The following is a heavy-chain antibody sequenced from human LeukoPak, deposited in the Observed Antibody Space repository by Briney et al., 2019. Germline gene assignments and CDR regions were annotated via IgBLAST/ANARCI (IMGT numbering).Heavy chain of an antibody. V-gene: IGHV3-48*01. CDR2: ISSSNSTI. J-gene: IGHJ6*03. Sequence: GGSLRLSCAASGFTFSSYSMNWVRQAPGKGLEWVSYISSSNSTIYYADSVKGRFTISRDNAKNSLYLQMNSLRAEDTAVYYCARVGAGTEDYFYMDVWGKGTTVTVSS. D-gene: IGHD1-7*01. CDR1: GFTFSSYS. CDR3: ARVGAGTEDYFYMDV.